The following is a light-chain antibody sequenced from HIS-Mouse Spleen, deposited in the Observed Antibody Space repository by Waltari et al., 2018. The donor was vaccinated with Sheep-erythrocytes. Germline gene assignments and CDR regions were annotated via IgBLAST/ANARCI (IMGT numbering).Light chain of an antibody. CDR1: QSPLHSNGYNY. J-gene: IGKJ2*01. Sequence: DIVMTQSPLSLTVTPGEPASIPCRSSQSPLHSNGYNYLDWYLQKPGQSPQLLIYLGSNRASGVPDRFSGSGSGTDFTLKISRVEAEDVGVYYCMQALQTPRTFGQGTKLEIK. CDR3: MQALQTPRT. V-gene: IGKV2-28*01. CDR2: LGS.